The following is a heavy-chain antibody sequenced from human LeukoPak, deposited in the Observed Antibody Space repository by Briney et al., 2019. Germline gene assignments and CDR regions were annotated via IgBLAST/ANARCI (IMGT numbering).Heavy chain of an antibody. CDR3: ARGPANYSYGSGSSIHY. D-gene: IGHD3-10*01. V-gene: IGHV1-2*02. CDR2: INPNSGGT. Sequence: VASGKVSCKASGCTFSSYAISWVRQAPGQGLEWMGWINPNSGGTNYAQKFQGRVTMTRDTSISTAYMELSRLRSDDTAVYYCARGPANYSYGSGSSIHYWGQGTLVTVSS. J-gene: IGHJ4*02. CDR1: GCTFSSYA.